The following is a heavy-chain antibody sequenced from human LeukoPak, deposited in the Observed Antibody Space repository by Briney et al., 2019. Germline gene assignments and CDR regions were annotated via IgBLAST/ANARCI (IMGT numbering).Heavy chain of an antibody. J-gene: IGHJ5*02. V-gene: IGHV1-2*06. CDR2: INPNSGGT. CDR3: ARDGGDNWFDP. D-gene: IGHD3-16*01. CDR1: GYTFTDYY. Sequence: ASVTASCKASGYTFTDYYMHWVRQAPGQGLEWMGRINPNSGGTNYAQKFQGRVTMTRDTSISTAYMELSRLRSDDTAVYYCARDGGDNWFDPWGQGTLVTVSS.